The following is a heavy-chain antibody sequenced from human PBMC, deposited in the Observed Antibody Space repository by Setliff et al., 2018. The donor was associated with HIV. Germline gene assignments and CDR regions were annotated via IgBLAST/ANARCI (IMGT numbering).Heavy chain of an antibody. D-gene: IGHD6-25*01. CDR1: GDSSSNDY. J-gene: IGHJ3*01. V-gene: IGHV4-4*08. CDR2: IHTSGTT. Sequence: ETLSLTCTVSGDSSSNDYWTWVRQPPGKGLEWIGNIHTSGTTKYNPSLNSRVTISVDMSKSQFSLRLSSVTAADTAMYYCARTNKAAPASAGFDVWGQGTMVTVSS. CDR3: ARTNKAAPASAGFDV.